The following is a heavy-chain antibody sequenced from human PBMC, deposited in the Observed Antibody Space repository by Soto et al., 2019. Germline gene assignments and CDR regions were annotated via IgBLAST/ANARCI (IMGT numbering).Heavy chain of an antibody. J-gene: IGHJ4*02. Sequence: QVQLVESGGGVVQPGRSLRLSCAASGYAFYSYGMHWVRQAPGKGLEWVAVISYDGSDKYYADSVKGRFTISRDNSKNTLYLQMNSLRAEDTAVYYCSKDLDGLQGLVDSSFCFDYWGQGTLVTVSS. CDR2: ISYDGSDK. V-gene: IGHV3-30*18. D-gene: IGHD3-16*02. CDR1: GYAFYSYG. CDR3: SKDLDGLQGLVDSSFCFDY.